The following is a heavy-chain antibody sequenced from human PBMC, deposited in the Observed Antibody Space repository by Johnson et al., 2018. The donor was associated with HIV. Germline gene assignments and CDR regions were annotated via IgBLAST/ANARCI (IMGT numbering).Heavy chain of an antibody. CDR2: IKSKTDGGTT. Sequence: VQLVESGGGLVQPGGSLRLSCAASGFTFSNDWMSWVRQAPGKGLEWVGRIKSKTDGGTTDYAAPVKGRFTISRDESKNTLYLQMNSLKTEDTAVYYCIGVYANDAFDIWGQGTMVTVSS. V-gene: IGHV3-15*01. CDR1: GFTFSNDW. CDR3: IGVYANDAFDI. D-gene: IGHD2-8*01. J-gene: IGHJ3*02.